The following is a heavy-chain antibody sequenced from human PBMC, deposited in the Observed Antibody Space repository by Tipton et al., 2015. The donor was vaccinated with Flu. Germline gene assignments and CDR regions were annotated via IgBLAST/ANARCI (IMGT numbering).Heavy chain of an antibody. Sequence: QLVQSGAEVKRSGESLRISCEASGYSFSTYWMDWVRQAPGKGLEWVANINQDGSEKYSVDSVKGRFTISRDNAKNSLYLQMNSLRAEDTAVYYCTRSLDYWGQGTLVTVSS. CDR2: INQDGSEK. CDR3: TRSLDY. V-gene: IGHV3-7*01. J-gene: IGHJ4*02. CDR1: GYSFSTYW.